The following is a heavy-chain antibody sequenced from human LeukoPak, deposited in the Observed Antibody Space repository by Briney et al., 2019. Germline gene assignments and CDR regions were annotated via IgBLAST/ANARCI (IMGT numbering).Heavy chain of an antibody. CDR2: IYHSGST. J-gene: IGHJ5*02. V-gene: IGHV4-39*07. Sequence: SETLSLTCTVSGGSISSSSHYWGWIRQPPGKGLEWIGSIYHSGSTYYNPSLKSRVTISVDTSKNQFSLKLSSVTAADTAVYYCANWFDPWGQGTLVTVSS. CDR1: GGSISSSSHY. CDR3: ANWFDP.